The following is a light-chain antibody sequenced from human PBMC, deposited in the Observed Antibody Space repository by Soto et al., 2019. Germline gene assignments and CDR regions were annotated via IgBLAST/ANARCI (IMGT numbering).Light chain of an antibody. CDR3: CSYAGSYTFSV. J-gene: IGLJ1*01. CDR1: SSDVESYNL. CDR2: DVS. V-gene: IGLV2-11*01. Sequence: QSVLTQPASVSGSPGQSIAISCTGTSSDVESYNLVSWYQQHPGKAPKVMIYDVSKRPSGVPDRFSGSKSGNTASLTLSGLQAEDEADYYCCSYAGSYTFSVFGTGTKVTVL.